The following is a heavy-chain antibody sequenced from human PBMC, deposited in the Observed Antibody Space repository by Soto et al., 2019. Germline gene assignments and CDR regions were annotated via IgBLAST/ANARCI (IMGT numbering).Heavy chain of an antibody. V-gene: IGHV4-4*07. Sequence: SETLSLTCIVSGASMNSYHWSWIRQPAGKGLEWIGHIHSSGSTNYNPSLKSRVTMSVDTSKNQFSLRLMSLTAADTAVYYCARDQGVAAAFITWFDPWGEGSPVTVSS. CDR2: IHSSGST. D-gene: IGHD6-13*01. J-gene: IGHJ5*02. CDR1: GASMNSYH. CDR3: ARDQGVAAAFITWFDP.